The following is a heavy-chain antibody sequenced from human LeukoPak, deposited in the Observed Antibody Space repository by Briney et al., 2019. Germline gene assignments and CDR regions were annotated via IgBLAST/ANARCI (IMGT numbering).Heavy chain of an antibody. CDR2: ASYYVGKQ. J-gene: IGHJ4*02. CDR1: GFTFSDYA. V-gene: IGHV3-23*01. CDR3: AKAGIGADGAGFLCEY. Sequence: GGSLTLSCAASGFTFSDYAMSWVRHAPGKGLEWVSTASYYVGKQYHADSVRGRFTVSRDNSRNTVSLPMSRLRVEVRGIYSSAKAGIGADGAGFLCEYWGQGTLVTVSS. D-gene: IGHD1-1*01.